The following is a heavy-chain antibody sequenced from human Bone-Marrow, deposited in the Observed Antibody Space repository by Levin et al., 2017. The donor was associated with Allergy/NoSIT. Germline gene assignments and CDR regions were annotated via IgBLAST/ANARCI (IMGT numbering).Heavy chain of an antibody. CDR2: VFPTFGTS. V-gene: IGHV1-69*13. J-gene: IGHJ4*02. CDR3: ARQMSPGYSSTWYFDS. CDR1: GDTFSKYA. Sequence: PGASVKVSCKASGDTFSKYAISWVRQVPGQGLEWMGGVFPTFGTSNYAQKFQGRVTITADLSTNTAYMEVSSLRSDDTALYFCARQMSPGYSSTWYFDSWGQGTRVTVSS. D-gene: IGHD6-13*01.